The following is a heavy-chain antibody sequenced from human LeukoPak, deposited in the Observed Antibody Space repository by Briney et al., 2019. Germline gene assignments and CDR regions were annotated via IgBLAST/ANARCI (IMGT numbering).Heavy chain of an antibody. Sequence: PGGSLRLSCAASGFTFSSYWMSWVRQAPGKGLEWVPYISSSGSTIYYADSVKGRFTISRDNAKNSLYLQMNSLRAEDTAVYYCASGGGWFFEFDYWGQGTLVTVSS. CDR1: GFTFSSYW. CDR2: ISSSGSTI. D-gene: IGHD3-3*01. J-gene: IGHJ4*02. CDR3: ASGGGWFFEFDY. V-gene: IGHV3-48*04.